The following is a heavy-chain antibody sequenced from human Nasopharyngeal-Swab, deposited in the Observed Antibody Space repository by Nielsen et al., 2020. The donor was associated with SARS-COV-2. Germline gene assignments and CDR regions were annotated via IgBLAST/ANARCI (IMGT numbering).Heavy chain of an antibody. CDR2: INTDGSTT. CDR3: ARVGQPAAFDY. V-gene: IGHV3-74*01. J-gene: IGHJ4*02. D-gene: IGHD2-2*01. Sequence: GESPKTSRGASGFTFSTYWMHWVRQGPGKGLVWVSRINTDGSTTSYAPSVKGRFIISRDNAKNTLYLQMNSLRAEDTAVYYCARVGQPAAFDYWGQGTLVTVSS. CDR1: GFTFSTYW.